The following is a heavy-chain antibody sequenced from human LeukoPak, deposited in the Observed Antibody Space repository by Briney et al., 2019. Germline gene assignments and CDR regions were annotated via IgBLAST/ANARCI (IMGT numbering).Heavy chain of an antibody. V-gene: IGHV3-23*01. D-gene: IGHD3-3*01. CDR2: ITGSGDTP. J-gene: IGHJ4*02. Sequence: GSLRLSCAASGFTFRSYAMSWVRRAPGKGLEWVSSITGSGDTPYYADSVKGRITISRDNSNNTLYLQLNSLRAEDTAVYYCAKGGDFWSAYYVMQYWGQGTLVTVSS. CDR1: GFTFRSYA. CDR3: AKGGDFWSAYYVMQY.